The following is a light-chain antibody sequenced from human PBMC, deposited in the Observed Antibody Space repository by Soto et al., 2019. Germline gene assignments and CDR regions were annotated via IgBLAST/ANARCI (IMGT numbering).Light chain of an antibody. CDR2: GAS. CDR1: QGIGDT. J-gene: IGKJ2*01. CDR3: QQYGSSPYT. Sequence: EVVMTQSPATLSVSPGEGATLSCRASQGIGDTLAWYQHKPGQTPRLLMYGASSRATGIPDRFSGTGSGTDFTLTISRLEPEDFAVYYCQQYGSSPYTFGLGTKLEIK. V-gene: IGKV3-20*01.